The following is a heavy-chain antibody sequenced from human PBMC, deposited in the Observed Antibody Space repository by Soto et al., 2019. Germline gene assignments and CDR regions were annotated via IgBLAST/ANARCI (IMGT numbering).Heavy chain of an antibody. Sequence: GGSLRLSCAASGFTFSSYAMHWVRQAPGKGLEYVSAISSNGGSTYYANSVKGRFTISRDNSKNTLYLQMGSLRAEDMAVYYCARVRGELRFLEWSHREPTYHYYMDVWGKGTTVTVSS. CDR1: GFTFSSYA. CDR2: ISSNGGST. CDR3: ARVRGELRFLEWSHREPTYHYYMDV. D-gene: IGHD3-3*01. V-gene: IGHV3-64*01. J-gene: IGHJ6*03.